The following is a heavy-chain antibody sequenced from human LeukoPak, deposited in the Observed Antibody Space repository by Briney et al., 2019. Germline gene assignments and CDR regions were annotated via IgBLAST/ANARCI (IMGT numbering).Heavy chain of an antibody. V-gene: IGHV1-18*01. CDR3: ARDAHTYYCSGGSCYRPVGPYFDY. D-gene: IGHD2-15*01. CDR2: VSTHNDNP. Sequence: GASVKVSCKASGYTFTSYGISWVRQAPGQGLEWMGWVSTHNDNPNYAQKIRGRVTMTTDTSTSTAYMELRSLRSDDTAVYYCARDAHTYYCSGGSCYRPVGPYFDYWGQGTLVTVSS. J-gene: IGHJ4*02. CDR1: GYTFTSYG.